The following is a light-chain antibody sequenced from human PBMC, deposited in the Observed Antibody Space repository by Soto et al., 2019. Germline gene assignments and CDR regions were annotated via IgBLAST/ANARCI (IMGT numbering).Light chain of an antibody. J-gene: IGKJ4*01. CDR3: QKYKSAPSLT. CDR2: AAS. Sequence: DIQMTQSPSSLSASVGDRVTITCRASQGISNFLAWYQHKPGKVPKLLIYAASTLQSVVPSRFSGIGSGTDFTLTISSLQPEDVATYYCQKYKSAPSLTFGGGTKVEIK. CDR1: QGISNF. V-gene: IGKV1-27*01.